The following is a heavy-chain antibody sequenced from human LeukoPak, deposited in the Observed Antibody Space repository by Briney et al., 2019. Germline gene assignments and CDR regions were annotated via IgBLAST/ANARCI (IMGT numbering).Heavy chain of an antibody. CDR3: ARGSRIQLWLPDY. Sequence: GASVKVSCKASGGTFSSYAISWVRQAPGQGLEWMGGIIPIFGTANYAQKFQGRVTITADESTSTAYMELSSLRSEDTAVYYCARGSRIQLWLPDYWGRGTLVTVSS. CDR1: GGTFSSYA. CDR2: IIPIFGTA. D-gene: IGHD5-18*01. V-gene: IGHV1-69*13. J-gene: IGHJ4*02.